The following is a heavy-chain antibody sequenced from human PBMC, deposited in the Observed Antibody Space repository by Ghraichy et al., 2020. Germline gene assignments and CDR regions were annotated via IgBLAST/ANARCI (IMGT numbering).Heavy chain of an antibody. CDR3: ARLTSPSYYYDSSGYYAAASDY. CDR2: ISAYNGNT. CDR1: GYTFTSYG. V-gene: IGHV1-18*04. J-gene: IGHJ4*02. Sequence: ASVKVSCKASGYTFTSYGISWVRQAPGQGLEWMGWISAYNGNTNYAQKLQGRVTMTTDTSTSTAYMELRSLRSDDTAVYYCARLTSPSYYYDSSGYYAAASDYWGQGTLVTVSS. D-gene: IGHD3-22*01.